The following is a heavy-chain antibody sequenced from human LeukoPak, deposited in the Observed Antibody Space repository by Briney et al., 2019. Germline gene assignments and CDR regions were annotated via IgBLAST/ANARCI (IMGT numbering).Heavy chain of an antibody. CDR3: ARDLGYYDSSGYTDP. D-gene: IGHD3-22*01. Sequence: GASVKVSCKATRYTFTGYYMHCVRQAPGQGLEWMGWTNPNRGETNYAQKFQGRVCMTRYTSISTAYMELSRLISDDTAVYYCARDLGYYDSSGYTDPWGQGTLVTVS. CDR2: TNPNRGET. CDR1: RYTFTGYY. V-gene: IGHV1-2*02. J-gene: IGHJ5*02.